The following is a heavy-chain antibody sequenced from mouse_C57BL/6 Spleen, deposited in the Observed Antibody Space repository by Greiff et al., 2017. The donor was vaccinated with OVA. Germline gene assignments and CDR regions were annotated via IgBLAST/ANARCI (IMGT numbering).Heavy chain of an antibody. D-gene: IGHD1-1*01. CDR1: GYSITSGYY. V-gene: IGHV3-6*01. CDR2: ISYDGSN. Sequence: EVKLVESGPGLVKPSQSLSLTCSVTGYSITSGYYWNWIRQFPGNKLEWMGYISYDGSNNYNPSLKNRISITRDTSKNQFFLKLNSVTTEDTATYYCAREGYGSSYVAWFAYWGQGTLVTVSA. J-gene: IGHJ3*01. CDR3: AREGYGSSYVAWFAY.